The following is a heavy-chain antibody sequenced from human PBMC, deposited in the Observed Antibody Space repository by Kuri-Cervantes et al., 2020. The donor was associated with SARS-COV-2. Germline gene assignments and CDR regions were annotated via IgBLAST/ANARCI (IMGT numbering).Heavy chain of an antibody. J-gene: IGHJ4*02. CDR3: ASQGRIVGATV. CDR1: GFTFSSYA. V-gene: IGHV3-30*07. Sequence: GESLKISCAASGFTFSSYAMSWVRQAPGKGLEWVALISYDGSDKNYADSVKGRFTISRDNAKNSLYLQMNSLRAEDTAVYYCASQGRIVGATVWGQGTLVTVSS. CDR2: ISYDGSDK. D-gene: IGHD1-26*01.